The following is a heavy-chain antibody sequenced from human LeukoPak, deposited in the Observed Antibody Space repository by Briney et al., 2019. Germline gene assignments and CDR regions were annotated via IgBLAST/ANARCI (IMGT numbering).Heavy chain of an antibody. Sequence: GESLKISCKSSGYSFTSYWIGWVRQMPGKGLEWMGIISLGDSDTRYSPSFQGQVTISADESISTAYLQWSSLKASDTAMYYCARLGIAAAGEAFDIWGQGTMVTVSS. CDR3: ARLGIAAAGEAFDI. V-gene: IGHV5-51*01. CDR1: GYSFTSYW. CDR2: ISLGDSDT. J-gene: IGHJ3*02. D-gene: IGHD6-13*01.